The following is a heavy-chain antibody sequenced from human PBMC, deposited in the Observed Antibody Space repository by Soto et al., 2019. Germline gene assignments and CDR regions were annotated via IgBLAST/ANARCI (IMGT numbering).Heavy chain of an antibody. D-gene: IGHD2-15*01. CDR2: ITSDGGNK. Sequence: SLRLSCAASGFTFSSYGMHWVRQTPGKGLEWVALITSDGGNKFYADSVKGRFTISRDNSKNTLYLQMNSLRPEDTAVYYCAKRGFCSGGRCYSFHFDYWGQGALVTVSS. J-gene: IGHJ4*02. CDR1: GFTFSSYG. V-gene: IGHV3-30*18. CDR3: AKRGFCSGGRCYSFHFDY.